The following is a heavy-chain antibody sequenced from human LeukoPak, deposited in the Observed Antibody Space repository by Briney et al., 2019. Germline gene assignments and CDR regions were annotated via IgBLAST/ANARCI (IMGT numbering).Heavy chain of an antibody. V-gene: IGHV6-1*01. CDR2: TYYRSKWYN. Sequence: SQTLSLTCAISGGSVSSNSAAWNWIRQSPSRGLEWLGRTYYRSKWYNDYAVSVKSQITINPDTSKNQFSLQLNSVTPEDTAVYYCARNPPYYDKDYYFDYWGQGTLVTVSS. CDR3: ARNPPYYDKDYYFDY. J-gene: IGHJ4*02. CDR1: GGSVSSNSAA. D-gene: IGHD3-22*01.